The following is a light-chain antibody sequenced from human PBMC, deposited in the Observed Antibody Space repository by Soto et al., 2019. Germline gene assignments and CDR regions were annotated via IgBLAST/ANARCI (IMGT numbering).Light chain of an antibody. CDR2: AAS. CDR3: QQYGNSPRIT. CDR1: QSVRGGN. J-gene: IGKJ5*01. V-gene: IGKV3-20*01. Sequence: EIGLTQSAGTLAWSPGETASLSCRASQSVRGGNLAWYQQRPGQAPRLLIYAASSRATGIPDRFSGSGSGTDFSLTISRLEPEDFAVYYCQQYGNSPRITFGQGTRLEIK.